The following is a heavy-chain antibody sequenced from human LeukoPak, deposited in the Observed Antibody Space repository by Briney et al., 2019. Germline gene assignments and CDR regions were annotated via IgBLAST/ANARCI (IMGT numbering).Heavy chain of an antibody. Sequence: PGGSLRLSCAASGFTFSSYEMNWVRQARGKGLEWVSYISSSGSTIYYADSVKGRFTISRDNAKNSLYLQMNSLRAEDTAVYYCARRGTSRSSYYFDYWGQGILVTVSS. CDR2: ISSSGSTI. J-gene: IGHJ4*02. V-gene: IGHV3-48*03. CDR1: GFTFSSYE. CDR3: ARRGTSRSSYYFDY.